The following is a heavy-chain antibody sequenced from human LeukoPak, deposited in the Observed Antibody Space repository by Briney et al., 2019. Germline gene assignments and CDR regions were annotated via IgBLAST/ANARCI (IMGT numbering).Heavy chain of an antibody. CDR2: ISSSSSYI. J-gene: IGHJ4*02. CDR1: GFTFSSYS. CDR3: AKYGSGSRYFDY. D-gene: IGHD3-10*01. Sequence: GGSLRLSCAASGFTFSSYSMNWVRQAPGKGLEWVSSISSSSSYIYYADSVKGRFTISRDNAKNSLYLQMNSLRAEDTAVYYCAKYGSGSRYFDYWGQGTLVTVSS. V-gene: IGHV3-21*01.